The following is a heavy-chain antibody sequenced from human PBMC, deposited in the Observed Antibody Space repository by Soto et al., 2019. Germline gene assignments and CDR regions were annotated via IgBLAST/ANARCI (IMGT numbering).Heavy chain of an antibody. V-gene: IGHV3-9*01. CDR1: GFTFDDYA. D-gene: IGHD3-16*01. J-gene: IGHJ6*03. Sequence: EVQLVESGGGLVQPGRSLRLSCAASGFTFDDYAMHWVRQAPGKGLEWVSGISWNSGSIGYADSVKGRFTISRDNAKNSRYLQMKSLRAEDTALYYCAKVGEVVDYYYYYMDVWGKGTTVTVSS. CDR2: ISWNSGSI. CDR3: AKVGEVVDYYYYYMDV.